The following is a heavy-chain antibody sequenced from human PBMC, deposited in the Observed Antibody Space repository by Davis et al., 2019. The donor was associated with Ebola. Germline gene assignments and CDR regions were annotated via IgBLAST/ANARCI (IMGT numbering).Heavy chain of an antibody. J-gene: IGHJ6*02. CDR2: IQSKTDGGTT. CDR1: GFTFSNAW. V-gene: IGHV3-15*01. CDR3: TTAGRTTPYYYYYGMDV. D-gene: IGHD1-7*01. Sequence: GGSLRLSCAASGFTFSNAWMSWVRQAPGKGLEWVGRIQSKTDGGTTDYAAPVKGRFTISRDDSKNTRSLQMNSLKTEDTAVYYCTTAGRTTPYYYYYGMDVWGQGTTVTVSS.